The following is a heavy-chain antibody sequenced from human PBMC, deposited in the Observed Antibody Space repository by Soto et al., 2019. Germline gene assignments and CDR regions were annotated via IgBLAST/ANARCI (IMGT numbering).Heavy chain of an antibody. D-gene: IGHD6-13*01. J-gene: IGHJ3*02. CDR1: GYTFTSYG. CDR2: ISTYNGNT. CDR3: ARDPGYSTTWHQAFDI. Sequence: AASVKVSCKASGYTFTSYGISWVRQAPGHGPEWMGRISTYNGNTNYVQKLQGRVTMTTDTSSNTAYLELRSLRYDDTAVYYCARDPGYSTTWHQAFDIWGQGTMVTVSS. V-gene: IGHV1-18*01.